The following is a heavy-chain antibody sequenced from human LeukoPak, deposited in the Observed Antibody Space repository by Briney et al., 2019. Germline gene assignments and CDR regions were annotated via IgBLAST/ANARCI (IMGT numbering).Heavy chain of an antibody. CDR2: IYHSGST. V-gene: IGHV4-59*01. D-gene: IGHD6-13*01. J-gene: IGHJ3*02. CDR3: ARDPSSWGGAFET. Sequence: SETLSLTCTVSGGSISSYYCSWIRQPPGKGRDGIGYIYHSGSTNYNPSLKSRVTISVDTSKNQFSLKLRSVTAADTAVYYCARDPSSWGGAFETWGQGTRVTVSS. CDR1: GGSISSYY.